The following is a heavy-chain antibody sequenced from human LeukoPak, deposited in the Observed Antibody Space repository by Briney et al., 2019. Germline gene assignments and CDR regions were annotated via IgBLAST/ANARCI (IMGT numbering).Heavy chain of an antibody. CDR1: GGSISSSSAYY. V-gene: IGHV4-39*01. D-gene: IGHD6-13*01. CDR3: ARLSYSSRAWFDP. Sequence: KTSETLSLTCTVSGGSISSSSAYYWGWIRQPPGKGLEWIGSIDYSGSTYYNPSLKSRVTISVDTSKNQSSLKLNSVTAADAAVYYCARLSYSSRAWFDPWGQGTLVTVS. J-gene: IGHJ5*02. CDR2: IDYSGST.